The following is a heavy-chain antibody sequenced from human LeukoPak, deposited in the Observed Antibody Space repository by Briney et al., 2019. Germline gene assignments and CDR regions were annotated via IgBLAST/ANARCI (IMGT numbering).Heavy chain of an antibody. CDR3: ARHSEEVWRAAQIPDY. CDR2: IYYSGST. J-gene: IGHJ4*02. V-gene: IGHV4-39*01. D-gene: IGHD2-15*01. Sequence: PSETMSLTCTVSGRSISSSSYYWGWIRHPPGKGLEWIGSIYYSGSTYYNPSLKSRVTISVATSKNQFSLKLSSVTAAGTALYYWARHSEEVWRAAQIPDYLVQGSLVTVSS. CDR1: GRSISSSSYY.